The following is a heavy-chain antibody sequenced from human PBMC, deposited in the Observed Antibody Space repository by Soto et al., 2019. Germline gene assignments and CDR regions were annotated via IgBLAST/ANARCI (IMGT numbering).Heavy chain of an antibody. CDR3: ARDLRRMVLDYYYGMDV. CDR1: GGTLSSYA. D-gene: IGHD2-8*01. V-gene: IGHV1-69*13. J-gene: IGHJ6*02. Sequence: GASVKVSCKASGGTLSSYAISWVRQAPGQGLEWMGGIIPIFGTANYAQKFQGRVTITADESTSTAYMELSSLRSEDTAVYYCARDLRRMVLDYYYGMDVWGQGTTVTVSS. CDR2: IIPIFGTA.